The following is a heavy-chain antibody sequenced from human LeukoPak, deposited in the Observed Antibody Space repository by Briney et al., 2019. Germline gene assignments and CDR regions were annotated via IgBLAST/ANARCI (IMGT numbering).Heavy chain of an antibody. D-gene: IGHD4-17*01. CDR1: GGSISSYY. CDR3: AREATTVTTDPTQFDY. CDR2: IYYSGST. V-gene: IGHV4-59*01. Sequence: PSETLSLTCTVSGGSISSYYWSWIRQPPGKGLEWIGYIYYSGSTNYNPSLKSRVTISVDTSKNQFSLKLSSVTAADTAVYYYAREATTVTTDPTQFDYWGQGTLVTVSS. J-gene: IGHJ4*02.